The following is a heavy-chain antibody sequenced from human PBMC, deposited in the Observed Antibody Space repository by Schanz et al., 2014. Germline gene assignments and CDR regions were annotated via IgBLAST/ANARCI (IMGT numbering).Heavy chain of an antibody. CDR3: ARPALWFGDNCFDP. Sequence: EVKMVESGGGLVKPGGSLRLSCAASGFNFSSYSLNWVRQVPGKGLVWVSRIKSDGSSTSYADSVKGRFTISRDNAKNTLYLQMNSLRAEDTAVYYCARPALWFGDNCFDPWGQGTLVTVSS. D-gene: IGHD3-10*01. CDR2: IKSDGSST. J-gene: IGHJ5*02. V-gene: IGHV3-74*02. CDR1: GFNFSSYS.